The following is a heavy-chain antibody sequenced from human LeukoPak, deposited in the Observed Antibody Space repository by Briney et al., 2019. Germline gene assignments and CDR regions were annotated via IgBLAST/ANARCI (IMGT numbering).Heavy chain of an antibody. CDR3: AKDTRGGSFYFGSFDL. CDR2: IWYDASKE. D-gene: IGHD2-15*01. J-gene: IGHJ3*01. CDR1: GFTFSSYA. Sequence: GRSLRLSCAASGFTFSSYAMHWVRQAPGKGLEWVATIWYDASKENYVDSVKGRFTISRDNAKNTLYLQMNTLRAEDTAVYYCAKDTRGGSFYFGSFDLWGQGTLVYVSS. V-gene: IGHV3-33*06.